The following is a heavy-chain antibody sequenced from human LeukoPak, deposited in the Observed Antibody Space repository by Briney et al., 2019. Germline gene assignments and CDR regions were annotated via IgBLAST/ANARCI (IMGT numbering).Heavy chain of an antibody. CDR2: ISSSSTTI. CDR1: GFTFSDYW. CDR3: ARGAPGLHYRSIDY. D-gene: IGHD4-11*01. Sequence: PGGSLRLSCAASGFTFSDYWMGWVRQAPGKGLEWVSYISSSSTTIYYADSVKGRFTISRDNAKNSLYLQMNSLRAEDTAVYYCARGAPGLHYRSIDYWGQGTLVTASS. V-gene: IGHV3-48*01. J-gene: IGHJ4*02.